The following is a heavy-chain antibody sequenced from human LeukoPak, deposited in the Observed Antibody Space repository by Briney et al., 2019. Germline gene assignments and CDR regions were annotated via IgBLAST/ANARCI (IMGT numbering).Heavy chain of an antibody. V-gene: IGHV4-31*03. D-gene: IGHD5-18*01. CDR3: ARDTAMDYFDY. Sequence: KTSETLSLTCTVSGGSISSGGYYWSWIRQHPGKGLEWIGYIYYSGSTYYNPSLKSRVTISVDTSKNQFSLKLSSVTAADTAVYCCARDTAMDYFDYWGQGTLVTVSS. CDR2: IYYSGST. CDR1: GGSISSGGYY. J-gene: IGHJ4*02.